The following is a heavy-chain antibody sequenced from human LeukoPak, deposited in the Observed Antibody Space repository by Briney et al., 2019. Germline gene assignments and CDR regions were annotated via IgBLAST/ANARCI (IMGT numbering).Heavy chain of an antibody. CDR1: GFTFSSYS. CDR2: ISSSSSYI. D-gene: IGHD6-19*01. V-gene: IGHV3-21*01. CDR3: ARVVGGQGIAVAGIFDY. Sequence: TGGSLRPSCAASGFTFSSYSMNWVRQAPGKGLEWVSSISSSSSYIYYADSVKGRFTISRDNAKNSLYLQMNSLRAEDTAVYYCARVVGGQGIAVAGIFDYWGQGTLVTVSS. J-gene: IGHJ4*02.